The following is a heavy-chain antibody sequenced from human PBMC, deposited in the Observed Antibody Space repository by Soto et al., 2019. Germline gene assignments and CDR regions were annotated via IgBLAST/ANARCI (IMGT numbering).Heavy chain of an antibody. D-gene: IGHD5-12*01. CDR3: ARWNEVAIIKATPYYYYGMDV. CDR1: GGTLNSNT. CDR2: ITPILGVT. Sequence: QVQLVQSGAEVKKPGSSVKVSCEASGGTLNSNTITWVRQAPGQRLEWVGKITPILGVTTYAQRFQGRVTITADKSTSTVYMDLSGLRSEDSAVYYCARWNEVAIIKATPYYYYGMDVWGQGTTVTVSS. V-gene: IGHV1-69*02. J-gene: IGHJ6*02.